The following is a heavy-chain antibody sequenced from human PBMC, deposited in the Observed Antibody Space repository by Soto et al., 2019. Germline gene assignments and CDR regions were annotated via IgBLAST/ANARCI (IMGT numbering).Heavy chain of an antibody. D-gene: IGHD6-19*01. Sequence: ASVNVSGKASGYTFTDYDINWVRQATGQGLEWMGWMNPNSGNTGYVQKFQGRVTMTRDTSIGTAYMELNSLTSEDTGVYYCARGRGSGWRHNCWGQGTLVNVSS. CDR2: MNPNSGNT. J-gene: IGHJ4*02. CDR3: ARGRGSGWRHNC. CDR1: GYTFTDYD. V-gene: IGHV1-8*01.